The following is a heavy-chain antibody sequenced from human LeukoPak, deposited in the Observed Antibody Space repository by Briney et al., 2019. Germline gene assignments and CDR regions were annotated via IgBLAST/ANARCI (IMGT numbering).Heavy chain of an antibody. J-gene: IGHJ1*01. V-gene: IGHV4-39*01. CDR1: GGFISSSSYY. CDR3: ARRRYYDSTGYFD. Sequence: PSETLSLTCTISGGFISSSSYYWGWIRQPPGKGLEWIGDIYYSGSTYYSPSLKSRVSISVDTSKNQFPLILSSVTAADTALYYCARRRYYDSTGYFDWGQGTQVTVS. D-gene: IGHD3-22*01. CDR2: IYYSGST.